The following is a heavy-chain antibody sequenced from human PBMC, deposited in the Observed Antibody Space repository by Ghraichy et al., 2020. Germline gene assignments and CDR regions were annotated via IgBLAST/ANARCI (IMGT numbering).Heavy chain of an antibody. CDR2: ISYDGSNK. J-gene: IGHJ6*03. V-gene: IGHV3-30*04. CDR1: GFTFSSYA. CDR3: ARETSSSSSLYYYYYMDV. Sequence: LSLTCAASGFTFSSYAMHWVRQAPGKGLEWVAVISYDGSNKYYADSVKGRFTISRDNSKNTLYLQMNSLRAEDTAVYYCARETSSSSSLYYYYYMDVWGKGTTVTVSS. D-gene: IGHD6-6*01.